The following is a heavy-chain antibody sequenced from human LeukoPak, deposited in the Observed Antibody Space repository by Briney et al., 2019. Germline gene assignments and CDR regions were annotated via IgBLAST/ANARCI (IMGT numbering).Heavy chain of an antibody. Sequence: ASVKVSCKASGYTFTSYDINWVRQATGQGLEWMGWMNPNSGNTGYAQKFQGRVTMTRNTSISTAYMELSSLRSEDTAVYYCSRGVGYYYDSGGYYYSDYWGQGTLVTVSS. J-gene: IGHJ4*02. D-gene: IGHD3-22*01. V-gene: IGHV1-8*01. CDR2: MNPNSGNT. CDR1: GYTFTSYD. CDR3: SRGVGYYYDSGGYYYSDY.